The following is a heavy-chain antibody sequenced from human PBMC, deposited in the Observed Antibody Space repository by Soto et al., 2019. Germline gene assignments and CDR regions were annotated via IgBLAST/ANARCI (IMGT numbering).Heavy chain of an antibody. V-gene: IGHV2-5*02. Sequence: QITLKESGPTLVKPTQTLTLTCTFSGFSLSTSGVGVGWIRQPPGKALEWLALIYWDDDKRYSPSLKSRLTLTKDTSKNHVDVTMPSIDPVDTATYYCAHQVDYDFWSGYYRYNWFDPWGQGTLVTVSS. CDR1: GFSLSTSGVG. J-gene: IGHJ5*02. CDR2: IYWDDDK. D-gene: IGHD3-3*01. CDR3: AHQVDYDFWSGYYRYNWFDP.